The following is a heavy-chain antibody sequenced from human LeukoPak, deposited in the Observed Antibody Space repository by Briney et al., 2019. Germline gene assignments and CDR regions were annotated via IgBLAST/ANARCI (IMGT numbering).Heavy chain of an antibody. D-gene: IGHD3-10*01. V-gene: IGHV3-23*01. CDR3: AKALDMVRGPTNWFDP. CDR1: GFTFSSYA. CDR2: ISGSGGST. J-gene: IGHJ5*02. Sequence: GGSLRLSCAASGFTFSSYAMSGVRQAPGKGLEWVSAISGSGGSTYYADSVKGRFTISRDNSKNTLYLQMNSLRAEDTAVYYCAKALDMVRGPTNWFDPCGQGTLVTVSS.